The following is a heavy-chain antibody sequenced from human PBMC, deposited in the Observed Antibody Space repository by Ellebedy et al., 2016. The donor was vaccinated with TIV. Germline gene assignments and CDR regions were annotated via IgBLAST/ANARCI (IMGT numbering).Heavy chain of an antibody. CDR1: GFSFSNFA. D-gene: IGHD3-22*01. V-gene: IGHV3-23*01. J-gene: IGHJ4*02. Sequence: GESLKISCGASGFSFSNFAMTWVRQAPGKGLEWVSSISASGISTDYADSVRGRVTISRDNSRNTLYLQMDSLRADDTAAYYCAKLDSSGYYYGRFDYWGQGTLVTVSS. CDR3: AKLDSSGYYYGRFDY. CDR2: ISASGIST.